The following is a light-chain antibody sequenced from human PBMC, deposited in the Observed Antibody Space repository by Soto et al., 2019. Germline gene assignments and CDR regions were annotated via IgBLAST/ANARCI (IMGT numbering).Light chain of an antibody. Sequence: EIVMTQSPATLSVSPGERATLSCRASESVSRDLSWYLQEPGQAPRLLIYGASTRATGIPDRFSGSGSGTDFTLTINSLQSEDFVVYYCQQYNQWPLTFGGGTKVEVK. V-gene: IGKV3-15*01. CDR3: QQYNQWPLT. J-gene: IGKJ4*01. CDR1: ESVSRD. CDR2: GAS.